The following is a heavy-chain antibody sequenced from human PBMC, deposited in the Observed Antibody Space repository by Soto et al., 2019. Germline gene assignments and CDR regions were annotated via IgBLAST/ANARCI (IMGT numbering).Heavy chain of an antibody. J-gene: IGHJ5*01. D-gene: IGHD3-22*01. Sequence: ESLSLACSVYGGSFSGHSWTWIRQSAGKGLEWIGDIKHSGRVNYSPSLKSRVTISLDTSKNQFSLTLSAVTAADTAMYYCSTRAYDTNGYYRFDPWGQGTLVTVYS. V-gene: IGHV4-34*01. CDR2: IKHSGRV. CDR1: GGSFSGHS. CDR3: STRAYDTNGYYRFDP.